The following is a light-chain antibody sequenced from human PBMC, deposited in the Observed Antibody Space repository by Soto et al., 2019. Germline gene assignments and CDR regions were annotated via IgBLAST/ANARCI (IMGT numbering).Light chain of an antibody. CDR2: TND. CDR1: SSNVGSYT. Sequence: QSVLTQPPSASGTPGQRVTISCSGSSSNVGSYTVNWYQQLPGTAPRLLIYTNDHRPSGVPDRFSVSNSGTSASLAISGLQSEADADYYCAAWDDSLDRPVFGGGTKLTVL. CDR3: AAWDDSLDRPV. V-gene: IGLV1-44*01. J-gene: IGLJ3*02.